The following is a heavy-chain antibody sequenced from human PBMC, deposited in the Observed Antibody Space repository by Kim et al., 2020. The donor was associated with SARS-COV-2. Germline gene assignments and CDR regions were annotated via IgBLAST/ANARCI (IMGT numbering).Heavy chain of an antibody. D-gene: IGHD1-26*01. Sequence: GGSLRLSCAASGFTFSGSAMHWVRQASGKGLEWVGRIRSKANSYATAYAASVKGRFTISRDDSKNTAYLQMNSLKTEDTAVYYCTRRGEWELHPRWYWGQGTLVTVSS. CDR1: GFTFSGSA. J-gene: IGHJ4*02. CDR2: IRSKANSYAT. V-gene: IGHV3-73*01. CDR3: TRRGEWELHPRWY.